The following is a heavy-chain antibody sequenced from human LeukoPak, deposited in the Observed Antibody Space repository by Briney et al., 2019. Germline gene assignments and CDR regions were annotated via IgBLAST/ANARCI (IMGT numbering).Heavy chain of an antibody. Sequence: ASVKVSCKASGYKFIDDYMHWVRQAPGQGLEFMGWINPDSGFTNYAQKFKGRVTITRDTSISTVYLEVRSLASDDTAVYYCAPTAEAYTSWWRVWGQGTTVTVSS. V-gene: IGHV1-2*02. J-gene: IGHJ6*02. D-gene: IGHD3-16*01. CDR1: GYKFIDDY. CDR2: INPDSGFT. CDR3: APTAEAYTSWWRV.